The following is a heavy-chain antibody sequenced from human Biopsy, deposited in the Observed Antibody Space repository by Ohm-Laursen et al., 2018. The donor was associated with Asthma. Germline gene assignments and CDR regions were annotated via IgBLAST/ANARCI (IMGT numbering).Heavy chain of an antibody. CDR1: GFSFDDCA. CDR2: ISWNSGNI. CDR3: AKSADYYDSTDYLDF. J-gene: IGHJ4*01. V-gene: IGHV3-9*01. Sequence: SLRLSCSATGFSFDDCAMHWVRQAPGKGLEWVSSISWNSGNIDYAVSVKGRFTISRDNAKNSLYLQMQGLRPEDTAFYYCAKSADYYDSTDYLDFWGRGTLVIVSS. D-gene: IGHD3-22*01.